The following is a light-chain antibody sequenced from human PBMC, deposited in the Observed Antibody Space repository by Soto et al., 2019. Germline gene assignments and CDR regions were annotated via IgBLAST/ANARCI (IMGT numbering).Light chain of an antibody. J-gene: IGKJ1*01. Sequence: IVLTQSPGTLSLSPGERATLSCSASQSVSSSFLAWYQQKPGQAPRLLIYGASSRATGIPDRFSGSGSGTDFTLTISRLEPEDFAVYYCQQYGTLWTFGQGTKVEIK. CDR3: QQYGTLWT. CDR2: GAS. V-gene: IGKV3-20*01. CDR1: QSVSSSF.